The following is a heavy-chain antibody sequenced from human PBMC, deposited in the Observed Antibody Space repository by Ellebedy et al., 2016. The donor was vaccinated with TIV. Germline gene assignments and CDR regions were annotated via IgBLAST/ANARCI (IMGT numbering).Heavy chain of an antibody. V-gene: IGHV3-66*01. CDR2: IGIDSTT. CDR3: ARETFNDVDLKLWGIFDI. D-gene: IGHD3-10*01. CDR1: ELTVSSNY. Sequence: GESLKISCAPSELTVSSNYMSWVRQAPGKGLEWVSVIGIDSTTYYADSVKGRFTISRDKSKNTLYLEMNSLRAEDTAVYYCARETFNDVDLKLWGIFDIWGQGTVVAASS. J-gene: IGHJ3*02.